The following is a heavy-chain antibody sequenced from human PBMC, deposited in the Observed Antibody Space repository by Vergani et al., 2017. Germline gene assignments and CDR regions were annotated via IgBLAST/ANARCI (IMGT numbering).Heavy chain of an antibody. CDR1: GLTFSRYS. CDR2: IANDGGDK. J-gene: IGHJ4*02. CDR3: AKDAQMGAAVYYFDY. D-gene: IGHD6-13*01. Sequence: QVQLVESGGGVVQPGRSLRLSCAASGLTFSRYSMHWVRQAPGKGMEWVTVIANDGGDKKYADSVKGRFTVSRDNSKNTLYLQMNSLRAEDTAVYYCAKDAQMGAAVYYFDYWGQGTLVTVSS. V-gene: IGHV3-30*18.